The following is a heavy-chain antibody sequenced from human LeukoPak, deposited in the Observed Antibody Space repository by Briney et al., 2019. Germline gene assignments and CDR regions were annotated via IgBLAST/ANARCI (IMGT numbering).Heavy chain of an antibody. CDR3: AKSCGGSGWWCFDS. J-gene: IGHJ5*01. CDR2: ISGSGGST. V-gene: IGHV3-23*01. D-gene: IGHD6-19*01. CDR1: GFTFSSYA. Sequence: GGSLRLSCAASGFTFSSYAMSWVRQAPGKGREWVSAISGSGGSTYYADSVKGRFTISRDNSKNTLYLQMNSLRAEDTAVYYCAKSCGGSGWWCFDSWGQGTLVTVSS.